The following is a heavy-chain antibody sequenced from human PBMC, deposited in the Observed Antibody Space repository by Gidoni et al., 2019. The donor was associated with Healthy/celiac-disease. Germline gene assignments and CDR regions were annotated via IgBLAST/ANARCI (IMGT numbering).Heavy chain of an antibody. CDR2: IKSKTDGGTT. CDR1: GFTFSNAW. Sequence: EVQLVESGGGLVKPGGSLRLSCAASGFTFSNAWMSWVRQAPGKGLEWVGRIKSKTDGGTTDYAAPVKGRFTISRDDAKNTLYLQMNSLKTEDTAVYYCTTRGATVVTVLFDLWGRGTLVTVSS. CDR3: TTRGATVVTVLFDL. D-gene: IGHD4-17*01. V-gene: IGHV3-15*01. J-gene: IGHJ2*01.